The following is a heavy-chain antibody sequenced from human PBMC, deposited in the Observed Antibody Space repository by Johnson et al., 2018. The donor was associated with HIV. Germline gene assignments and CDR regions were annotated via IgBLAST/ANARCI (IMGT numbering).Heavy chain of an antibody. D-gene: IGHD1-7*01. CDR2: ISFDGSKK. V-gene: IGHV3-30*19. Sequence: VQLVESGGGVVQPGGSLRLSCAASGFTFSSHGMHWVRQAPGKGLEWVAVISFDGSKKYHADSVKGRFTISRDNSKNTLYLQMNSLRAEDTAVYYCARARDWNYGDIWGQGTMVTVSS. CDR3: ARARDWNYGDI. CDR1: GFTFSSHG. J-gene: IGHJ3*02.